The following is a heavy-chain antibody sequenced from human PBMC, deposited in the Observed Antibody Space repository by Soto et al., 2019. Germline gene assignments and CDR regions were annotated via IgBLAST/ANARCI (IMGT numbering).Heavy chain of an antibody. V-gene: IGHV4-4*02. J-gene: IGHJ6*02. CDR3: ARVSGSYYYGMDV. D-gene: IGHD1-26*01. CDR2: IYHSGST. CDR1: GGSISSSNW. Sequence: TLSLTCAVSGGSISSSNWWSWVRQPPGKGLEWIGEIYHSGSTNYNPSLKSRVTISVDKSKNQFSLKLSSVTAADTAVYYCARVSGSYYYGMDVWGQGTTVTVSS.